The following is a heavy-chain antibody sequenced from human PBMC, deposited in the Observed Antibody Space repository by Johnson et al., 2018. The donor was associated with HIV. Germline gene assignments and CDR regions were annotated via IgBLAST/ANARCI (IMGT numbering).Heavy chain of an antibody. CDR1: GFTFDDYG. CDR3: ARQHYYESSGQGGGLDI. D-gene: IGHD3-22*01. CDR2: INWNGGNT. V-gene: IGHV3-20*04. Sequence: VQLVESGGGVVRPGGSLRLSCAASGFTFDDYGMTWVRQVPGKGLEWVSGINWNGGNTGYADSVKVRFTLPRDNAKNSLYMQMNSLRAEDTALYYCARQHYYESSGQGGGLDIWGQGTMVTVSS. J-gene: IGHJ3*02.